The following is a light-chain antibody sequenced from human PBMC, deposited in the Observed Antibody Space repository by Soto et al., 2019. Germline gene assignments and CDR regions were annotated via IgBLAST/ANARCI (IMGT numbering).Light chain of an antibody. Sequence: DIQMTQSPSSLSASVGDRVTITCRASQGLSNYLAWYQQRPGKVPKLLIYAASTLQSGVPSRFSGSGSGTDFTLTITSLQPEDVATYYCHTYNTAPSTFGQGTRLEIK. CDR3: HTYNTAPST. J-gene: IGKJ5*01. V-gene: IGKV1-27*01. CDR1: QGLSNY. CDR2: AAS.